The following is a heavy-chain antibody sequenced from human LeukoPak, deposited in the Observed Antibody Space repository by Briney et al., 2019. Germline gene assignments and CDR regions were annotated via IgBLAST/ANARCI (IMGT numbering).Heavy chain of an antibody. CDR1: GGSISSSN. J-gene: IGHJ5*02. D-gene: IGHD3-22*01. CDR2: ISSSGSGDNT. V-gene: IGHV3-21*01. CDR3: ARGPVEHYDSSGYPYNWFDP. Sequence: PSGTLSLTCAVSGGSISSSNWWSWARQAPGKGLERVSGISSSGSGDNTYYADSVKGRFTISRDNAKNSLYLQMNSLRAEDTAVYYCARGPVEHYDSSGYPYNWFDPWGQGTLVTVSS.